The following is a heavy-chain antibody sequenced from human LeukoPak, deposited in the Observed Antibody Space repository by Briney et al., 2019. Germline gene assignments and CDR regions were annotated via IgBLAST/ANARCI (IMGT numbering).Heavy chain of an antibody. V-gene: IGHV3-23*01. CDR3: AKVGVGWVAFEY. J-gene: IGHJ4*02. CDR2: ISDSGGGT. D-gene: IGHD3-16*01. CDR1: GFTFSNFA. Sequence: GGSLRLSCAASGFTFSNFAMSWVRQAPGKGLQWVSAISDSGGGTFYADSVKGRFTIPRDNSKNTLYLQMNSLRAEDTAVYYCAKVGVGWVAFEYWGQGTLVTVSS.